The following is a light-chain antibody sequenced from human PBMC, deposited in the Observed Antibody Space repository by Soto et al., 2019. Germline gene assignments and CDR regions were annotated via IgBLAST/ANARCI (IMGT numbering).Light chain of an antibody. Sequence: DIQMTQSPSTLSASAGDRVTITCRASQNISRWLAWYQQKPGKAPELLIYDASTLQSGVPSRFSGTGSGTDFTLTSSLLQAEDVASYYCQQYNAYYSFGQGTKVEIK. CDR3: QQYNAYYS. CDR1: QNISRW. V-gene: IGKV1-5*01. J-gene: IGKJ2*03. CDR2: DAS.